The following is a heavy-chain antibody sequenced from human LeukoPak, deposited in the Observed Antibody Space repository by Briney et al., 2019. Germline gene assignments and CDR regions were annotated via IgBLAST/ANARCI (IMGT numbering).Heavy chain of an antibody. D-gene: IGHD2-2*01. CDR2: ISAYNGNT. J-gene: IGHJ4*02. CDR1: GYTFTSYG. CDR3: ARLGGPVPAAILYYFDF. Sequence: ASVKVSCKASGYTFTSYGISWVRQAPGQGLEWMGWISAYNGNTNYAQKVQGRVTMTTDTSTSTAYMELRSLRSDDTAVYYCARLGGPVPAAILYYFDFWGQGTLVTVSS. V-gene: IGHV1-18*01.